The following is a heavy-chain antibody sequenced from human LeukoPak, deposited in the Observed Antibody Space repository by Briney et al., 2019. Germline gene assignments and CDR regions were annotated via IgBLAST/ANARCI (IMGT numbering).Heavy chain of an antibody. CDR2: INHSGST. CDR1: GGSFSGYY. CDR3: ARGRRIAARTFDY. J-gene: IGHJ4*02. D-gene: IGHD6-6*01. V-gene: IGHV4-34*01. Sequence: SETLSLTCAVYGGSFSGYYWSWIRQPPGKGLEWIGEINHSGSTNYNPSLKSRVTISVDTSKNQFSLKLSSVTAADTAVYYCARGRRIAARTFDYWGQGTLVTASS.